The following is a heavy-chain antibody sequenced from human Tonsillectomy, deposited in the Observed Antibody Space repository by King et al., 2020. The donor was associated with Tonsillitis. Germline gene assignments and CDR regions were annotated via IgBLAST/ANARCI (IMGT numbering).Heavy chain of an antibody. Sequence: DVQLVESGGGLVQPGGSLRLSCAASGFTFSSFALTWVRQAPGMRLEGVSAISGSAGGTYYADSVKGRFTISRDNSKNTLYLQMNSLRAEDTAVYYCAKGWVEMDAWGQGTLVTVSS. J-gene: IGHJ4*02. V-gene: IGHV3-23*04. CDR1: GFTFSSFA. CDR3: AKGWVEMDA. D-gene: IGHD5-24*01. CDR2: ISGSAGGT.